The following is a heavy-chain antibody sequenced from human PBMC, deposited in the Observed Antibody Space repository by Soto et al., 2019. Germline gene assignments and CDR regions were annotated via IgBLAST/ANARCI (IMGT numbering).Heavy chain of an antibody. J-gene: IGHJ4*02. CDR2: IYWDDDK. D-gene: IGHD3-10*01. CDR3: AHRRRGFLDY. V-gene: IGHV2-5*02. Sequence: QITLKESGPTLVKPTQTLMLTCTISGVSLSSSGEGVGWIRQPPGKALEWLALIYWDDDKRYSPSLKNRLTITKDTSKNLVFLIVTNMDPVDTATYYCAHRRRGFLDYWGQGTPVTVSS. CDR1: GVSLSSSGEG.